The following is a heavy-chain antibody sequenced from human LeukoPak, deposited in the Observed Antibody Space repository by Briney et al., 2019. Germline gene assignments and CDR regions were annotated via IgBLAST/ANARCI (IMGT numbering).Heavy chain of an antibody. D-gene: IGHD6-19*01. CDR1: GGPLSGYY. CDR3: ARGLRKWLVRHYYYYGMDV. CDR2: INHSGST. Sequence: PSETLSLTCAVYGGPLSGYYWSWIRQPPGKGAEGIGEINHSGSTNYNPSLKSRVTISVHTPKNQFSLKLSSVTAADTAVYYCARGLRKWLVRHYYYYGMDVWGQGTTVTVSS. V-gene: IGHV4-34*01. J-gene: IGHJ6*02.